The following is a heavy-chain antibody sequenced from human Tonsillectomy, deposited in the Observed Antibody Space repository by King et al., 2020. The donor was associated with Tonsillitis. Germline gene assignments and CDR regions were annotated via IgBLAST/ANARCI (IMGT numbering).Heavy chain of an antibody. Sequence: VQLQESGPGLVKSSETLSLTCSVSGGSIRSYDWSWIRQSPGKGLQWIGFIYYSGGTSYNPSLKSRVTVSLDKSKNHLSLNLTSVSAADTAVAVYYCAKTYFLEGGAWFDPWGQGPLVTVSS. D-gene: IGHD3-3*01. CDR3: AKTYFLEGGAWFDP. V-gene: IGHV4-59*01. J-gene: IGHJ5*02. CDR2: IYYSGGT. CDR1: GGSIRSYD.